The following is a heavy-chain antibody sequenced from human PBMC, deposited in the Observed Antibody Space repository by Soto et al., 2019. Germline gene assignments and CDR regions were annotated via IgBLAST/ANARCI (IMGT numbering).Heavy chain of an antibody. CDR2: ISGSGGST. CDR1: GFTFSSYA. D-gene: IGHD3-10*01. Sequence: GGSLRLSCAASGFTFSSYAMSWVRQAPGKGLEWVSAISGSGGSTYYAESVKGRFTISRDNSKNKLFLQMNSLRAEDTAVYYCAKDQGYGSGSYYTLSYFDYWGQGTLVTVSS. J-gene: IGHJ4*02. V-gene: IGHV3-23*01. CDR3: AKDQGYGSGSYYTLSYFDY.